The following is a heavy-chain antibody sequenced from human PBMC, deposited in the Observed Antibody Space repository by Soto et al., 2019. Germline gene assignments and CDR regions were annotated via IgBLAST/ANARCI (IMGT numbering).Heavy chain of an antibody. J-gene: IGHJ4*02. CDR1: GGTFSRHA. CDR2: IIPIFGTA. V-gene: IGHV1-69*01. CDR3: ARGWGYDSNDYYYAY. D-gene: IGHD3-22*01. Sequence: QVQLVQSGAEVRKPGSSVKVSCKASGGTFSRHAISWVRWAPGQGLEWMGGIIPIFGTANHAQKFQGRVTIIADESTSTVYMELSSLRSEDTAMYYCARGWGYDSNDYYYAYWGQGTLVIVSS.